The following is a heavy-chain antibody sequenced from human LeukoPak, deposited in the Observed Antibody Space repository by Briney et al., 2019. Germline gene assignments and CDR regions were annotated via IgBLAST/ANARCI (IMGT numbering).Heavy chain of an antibody. CDR2: ISAYNGNT. CDR1: GYTFTSYG. V-gene: IGHV1-18*01. J-gene: IGHJ5*02. D-gene: IGHD2-21*01. Sequence: ASVKVSCKASGYTFTSYGISWVRQAPGQGLEWMGWISAYNGNTNYAQKLQGRVTMATDTSTSTAYMELRSLRSDDTAVYYCARMGGYLRGKNWFDPWGQGTLVTVSS. CDR3: ARMGGYLRGKNWFDP.